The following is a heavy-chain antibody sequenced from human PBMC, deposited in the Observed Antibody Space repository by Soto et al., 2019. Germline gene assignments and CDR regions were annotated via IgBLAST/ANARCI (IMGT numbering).Heavy chain of an antibody. CDR3: ARDLVLRFLEWPPHYYGMDV. D-gene: IGHD3-3*01. CDR2: IIPIFGTA. V-gene: IGHV1-69*06. CDR1: GGTFSSYA. Sequence: ASVKVSCKASGGTFSSYAISWVRQAPGQGLEWMGGIIPIFGTANYAQKFQGRVTITADKSTSTAYMELSSLRSEDTAVYYCARDLVLRFLEWPPHYYGMDVWGQGTTVTVSS. J-gene: IGHJ6*02.